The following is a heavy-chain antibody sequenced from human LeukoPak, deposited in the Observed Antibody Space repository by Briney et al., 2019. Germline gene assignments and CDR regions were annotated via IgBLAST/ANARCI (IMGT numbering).Heavy chain of an antibody. J-gene: IGHJ4*02. V-gene: IGHV3-23*01. CDR3: AKGSHDYVWGSYRYGVYXXDY. Sequence: GGSLRLSCAASGFTFSSYAMSWVRQAPGKGLEWVSAISGSGGSTYYADSVKGRFTISRDNSKNTLYLQMNSLRAEDTAVYYCAKGSHDYVWGSYRYGVYXXDYWGQGTLVTVSS. D-gene: IGHD3-16*02. CDR2: ISGSGGST. CDR1: GFTFSSYA.